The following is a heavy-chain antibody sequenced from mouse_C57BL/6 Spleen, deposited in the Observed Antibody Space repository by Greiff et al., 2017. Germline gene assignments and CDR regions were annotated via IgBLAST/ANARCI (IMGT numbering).Heavy chain of an antibody. CDR1: GFTFSDFY. CDR2: SRNKANDYTT. Sequence: EVQLVESGGGLVQSGRSLRLSCATSGFTFSDFYMEWVRQAPGKGLEWIAASRNKANDYTTEYSASVKGRFIVSRDTSQSILYLQMNALRAEDTAIYYCARDANGYYGGAMDYWGQGTSVTVSS. D-gene: IGHD2-3*01. J-gene: IGHJ4*01. V-gene: IGHV7-1*01. CDR3: ARDANGYYGGAMDY.